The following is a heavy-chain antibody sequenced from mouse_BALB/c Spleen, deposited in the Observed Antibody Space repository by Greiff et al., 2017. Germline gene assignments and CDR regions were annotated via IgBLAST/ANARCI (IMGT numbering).Heavy chain of an antibody. Sequence: EVKLQESGPGLVKPSQSLSLTCTVTGYSITSDYAWIWIRQFPGNQLEWMGYISYSGSTSYNPSLKSRISINRDTYKNQFFLQLNSVTTEDTATYYCAKSDYYGSSWYFDVWGAGTTVTVSS. J-gene: IGHJ1*01. D-gene: IGHD1-1*01. CDR2: ISYSGST. V-gene: IGHV3-2*02. CDR1: GYSITSDYA. CDR3: AKSDYYGSSWYFDV.